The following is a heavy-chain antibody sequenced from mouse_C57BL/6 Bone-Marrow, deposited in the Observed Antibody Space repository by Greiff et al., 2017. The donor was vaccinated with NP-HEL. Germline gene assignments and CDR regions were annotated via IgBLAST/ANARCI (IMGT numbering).Heavy chain of an antibody. Sequence: QVQLQQPGAELVKPGASVKLSCKASGYTFTSYWMHWVKQRPGQGLEWIGMIHPNSGSTNYNEKFKSKATLTVDKSPSTAYMQLSSLTSEDSAVYYCARNYYGYAHAMDYWGQGTSVTVSS. CDR3: ARNYYGYAHAMDY. J-gene: IGHJ4*01. D-gene: IGHD2-2*01. V-gene: IGHV1-64*01. CDR2: IHPNSGST. CDR1: GYTFTSYW.